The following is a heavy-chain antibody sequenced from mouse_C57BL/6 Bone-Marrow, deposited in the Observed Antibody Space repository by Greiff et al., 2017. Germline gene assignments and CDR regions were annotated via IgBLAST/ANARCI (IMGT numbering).Heavy chain of an antibody. Sequence: DVQLVESGPGMVKPSQSLSLTCTVTGYSITSGYDWHWIRHFPGNKLEWMGYISYSGSTNYNPSLKSRISITHDTSKNHFFLKLNSVTTEDTATYYCARGGPVYYFDYWGQGTTLTVSS. D-gene: IGHD3-3*01. J-gene: IGHJ2*01. CDR1: GYSITSGYD. CDR2: ISYSGST. V-gene: IGHV3-1*01. CDR3: ARGGPVYYFDY.